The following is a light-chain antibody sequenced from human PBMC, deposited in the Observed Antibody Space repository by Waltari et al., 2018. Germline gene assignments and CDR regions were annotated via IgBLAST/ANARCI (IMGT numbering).Light chain of an antibody. Sequence: EKVMTQSPATLSVFPGEVVTLSCRASQSVSSNVAWYQHRPGQAPRLLIYDASTRASGIPARFSGSWSGTEFALTISGLQSEDFALYYCQQYNDWYSFGQGTKLEIK. CDR3: QQYNDWYS. V-gene: IGKV3-15*01. J-gene: IGKJ2*03. CDR2: DAS. CDR1: QSVSSN.